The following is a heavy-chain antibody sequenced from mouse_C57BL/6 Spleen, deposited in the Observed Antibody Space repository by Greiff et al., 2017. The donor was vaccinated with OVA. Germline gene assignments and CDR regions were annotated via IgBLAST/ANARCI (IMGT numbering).Heavy chain of an antibody. CDR1: GYTFTEYT. V-gene: IGHV1-62-2*01. CDR2: FYPGSGSI. Sequence: VQLQQSGAELVKPGASVKLSCKASGYTFTEYTIHWVKQRSGQGLEWIGWFYPGSGSIKYNEKVKDKATLTADKSSSTVYMELSRLTSEDSAVYFCARHEEGYYGSSYSWFAYWGQGTLVTVSA. CDR3: ARHEEGYYGSSYSWFAY. D-gene: IGHD1-1*01. J-gene: IGHJ3*01.